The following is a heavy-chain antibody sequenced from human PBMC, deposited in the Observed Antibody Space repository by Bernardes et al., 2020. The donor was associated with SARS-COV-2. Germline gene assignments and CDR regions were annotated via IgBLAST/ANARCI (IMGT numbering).Heavy chain of an antibody. CDR1: GFIFSTYA. D-gene: IGHD3-16*01. J-gene: IGHJ4*02. CDR2: ISSNGGTT. Sequence: GSRRLSYSAAGFIFSTYAMHWVLQSPGKGLEYVSVISSNGGTTYYADSVKGRFTISRDNSKNTLFLQMNSLRAADTSVYSCARDWGGGAYWGQGTLVTVSS. CDR3: ARDWGGGAY. V-gene: IGHV3-64D*08.